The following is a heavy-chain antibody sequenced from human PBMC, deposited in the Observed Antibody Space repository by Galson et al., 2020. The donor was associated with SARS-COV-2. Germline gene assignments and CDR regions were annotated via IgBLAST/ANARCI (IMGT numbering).Heavy chain of an antibody. D-gene: IGHD3-16*01. CDR3: AREARWGNWYFDL. J-gene: IGHJ2*01. V-gene: IGHV3-30*03. CDR1: AFTFTNYG. Sequence: GESLKISCAASAFTFTNYGMHWVRQAPGKGLDWVAVIGSDGRTAFYADSVKGQITISRDNSKNTVFLQMNSLRADDTAVYYCAREARWGNWYFDLWGRGTLVTVSS. CDR2: IGSDGRTA.